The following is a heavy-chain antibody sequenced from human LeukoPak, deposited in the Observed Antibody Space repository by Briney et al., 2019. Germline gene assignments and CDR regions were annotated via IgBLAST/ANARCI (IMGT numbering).Heavy chain of an antibody. CDR3: ARAAGYYDSTSGFDY. J-gene: IGHJ4*02. D-gene: IGHD3-22*01. CDR2: IKQDGSEK. CDR1: GFTFSNYW. Sequence: GGSLRLSCVASGFTFSNYWMSWVRQAPGKGLEWVANIKQDGSEKYYVDSVRGRFTISRDNAKNSLYLQMNSLRAEDTAVFYCARAAGYYDSTSGFDYWGQGTLVTVSS. V-gene: IGHV3-7*01.